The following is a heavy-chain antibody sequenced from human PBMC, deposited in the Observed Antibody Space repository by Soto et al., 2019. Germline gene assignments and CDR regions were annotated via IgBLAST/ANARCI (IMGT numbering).Heavy chain of an antibody. CDR2: IYYSGIT. CDR3: ARQRDCGGGSCAFDY. V-gene: IGHV4-39*01. CDR1: GGSISTSAYY. D-gene: IGHD2-15*01. J-gene: IGHJ4*02. Sequence: SETLSLTCTVSGGSISTSAYYWSWIRQSPGKELEWIATIYYSGITYYNPSLRSRVTVSVDTSKNQFSLRLSSVTAADTAVFYCARQRDCGGGSCAFDYWGQGAVVTVSS.